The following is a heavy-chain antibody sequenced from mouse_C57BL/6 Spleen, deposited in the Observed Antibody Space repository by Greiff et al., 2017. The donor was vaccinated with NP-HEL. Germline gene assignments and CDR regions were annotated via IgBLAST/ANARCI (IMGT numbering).Heavy chain of an antibody. V-gene: IGHV5-4*01. D-gene: IGHD1-1*01. CDR3: ARDHYYGSSYVGYFDV. Sequence: DVHLVESGGGLVKPGGSLKLSCAASGFTFSSYAMSWVRQTPEKRLEWVATISDGGSYTYYPDNVKGRFTISRDNAKNNLYLQMSHLKSEDTAMYYCARDHYYGSSYVGYFDVWGTGTTVTVSS. CDR2: ISDGGSYT. J-gene: IGHJ1*03. CDR1: GFTFSSYA.